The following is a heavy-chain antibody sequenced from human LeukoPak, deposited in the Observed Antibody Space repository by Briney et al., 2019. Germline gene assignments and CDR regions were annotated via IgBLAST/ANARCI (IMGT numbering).Heavy chain of an antibody. CDR2: ISGSGGST. CDR1: GFTFSSYA. V-gene: IGHV3-23*01. D-gene: IGHD3-22*01. Sequence: GGSLRLSCAASGFTFSSYAMSWVRQAPGKGLEWVPAISGSGGSTYYADSVKGRFTISRDNSKNTLYLQMNSLRAEDTAVYYCAKDLYDSSGYYYYYYGMDVWGQGTTVTVSS. J-gene: IGHJ6*02. CDR3: AKDLYDSSGYYYYYYGMDV.